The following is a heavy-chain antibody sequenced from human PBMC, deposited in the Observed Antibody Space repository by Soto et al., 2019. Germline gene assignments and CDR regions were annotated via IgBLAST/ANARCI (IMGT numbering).Heavy chain of an antibody. D-gene: IGHD3-3*01. CDR3: ARVAGYDFWSGYWAPFRGARAHDY. CDR2: INHSGST. J-gene: IGHJ4*02. V-gene: IGHV4-34*01. CDR1: GGSFSGYY. Sequence: QVQLQQWGAGLLKPSETLSLTCAVYGGSFSGYYWSWIRQPPGKGLEWIGEINHSGSTNYNPSLKSRVTISVDTSKNQFSLKLSSVTAADTAVYYCARVAGYDFWSGYWAPFRGARAHDYWGQGTLVTVSS.